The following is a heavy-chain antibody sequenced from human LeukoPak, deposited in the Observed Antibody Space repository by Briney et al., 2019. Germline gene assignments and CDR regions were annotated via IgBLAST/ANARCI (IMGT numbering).Heavy chain of an antibody. CDR2: IKSKTDGGTT. CDR1: GFTFSNAW. J-gene: IGHJ3*02. D-gene: IGHD3-3*01. V-gene: IGHV3-15*01. CDR3: TSRFLEWLLYGAFDI. Sequence: GGSLRLSCAASGFTFSNAWMSWVRQAPGKGLEWVGRIKSKTDGGTTDYAAPVKGRFTISRDVSKNTLYLQMNSLKTEDTAVYYCTSRFLEWLLYGAFDIWGQGTMVTVSS.